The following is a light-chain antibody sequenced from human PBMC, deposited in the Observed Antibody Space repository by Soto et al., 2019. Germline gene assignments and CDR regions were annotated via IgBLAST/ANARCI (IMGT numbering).Light chain of an antibody. Sequence: IVMTQSPATLSVSSGERTTLSCRASQNVRSNLAWYQQKPAQAPRLLIYGASTRATGVPARFSGSGSGTEFTLTISSLQSEDFAVYYCQQYTDWPLTFGGGTKVDSK. CDR3: QQYTDWPLT. V-gene: IGKV3-15*01. CDR2: GAS. CDR1: QNVRSN. J-gene: IGKJ4*01.